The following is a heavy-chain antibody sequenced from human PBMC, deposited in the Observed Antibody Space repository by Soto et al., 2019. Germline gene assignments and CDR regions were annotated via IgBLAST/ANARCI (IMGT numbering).Heavy chain of an antibody. Sequence: GGSLRLSCAASGFTFSSYGMHWVRQAPGKGLEWVAVIWYDGSNKYYADSVKSRFTISRDNSKNTLYLQMNSLRAEDTAVYYCARALRLWFGELPIGPPEYYYYYGMDVWGQGTTVTVSS. CDR3: ARALRLWFGELPIGPPEYYYYYGMDV. CDR2: IWYDGSNK. J-gene: IGHJ6*02. CDR1: GFTFSSYG. V-gene: IGHV3-33*01. D-gene: IGHD3-10*01.